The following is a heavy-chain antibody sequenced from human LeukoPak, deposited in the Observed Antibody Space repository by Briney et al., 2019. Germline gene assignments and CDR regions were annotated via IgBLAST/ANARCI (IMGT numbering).Heavy chain of an antibody. CDR3: ARELRYFDSRYY. CDR1: GFTFSSYS. Sequence: PGGSLRLSCAASGFTFSSYSMNWVRQAPGKGLEWVSSISSSSSYIYYADSVKGRFTIPRDNAKNSLYLQMNSLRAEDTAVYYCARELRYFDSRYYWGQGTLVTVSS. CDR2: ISSSSSYI. J-gene: IGHJ4*02. D-gene: IGHD3-9*01. V-gene: IGHV3-21*01.